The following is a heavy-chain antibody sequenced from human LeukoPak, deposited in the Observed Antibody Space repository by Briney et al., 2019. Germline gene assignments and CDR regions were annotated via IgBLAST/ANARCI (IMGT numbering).Heavy chain of an antibody. D-gene: IGHD1-26*01. CDR2: IYYSGST. CDR1: GGSISSGGYY. Sequence: SSETLSLTCTVSGGSISSGGYYWSWIRQHPGKGLEWIGYIYYSGSTNYNPSLKSRVTISVDTSKNQFSLKLSSVTAADTAVYYCARDAGARGNYSYTFDYWGQGTLVTVSS. V-gene: IGHV4-61*08. J-gene: IGHJ4*02. CDR3: ARDAGARGNYSYTFDY.